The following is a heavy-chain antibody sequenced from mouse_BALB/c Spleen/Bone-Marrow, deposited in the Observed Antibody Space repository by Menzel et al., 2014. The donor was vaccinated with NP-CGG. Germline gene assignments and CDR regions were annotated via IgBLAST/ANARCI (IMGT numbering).Heavy chain of an antibody. D-gene: IGHD1-3*01. J-gene: IGHJ3*01. CDR1: GYSFTSYW. Sequence: QVQLKQSGPQLVRPGASVKISCKASGYSFTSYWMHWVKQRPGQGLEWIGMIDPSDSETKLNQKFKDKATLTVDKSSSTAYLRLSSPTSEDSAVYYCARRDNAPFAYWGQGTLVTVSA. CDR3: ARRDNAPFAY. V-gene: IGHV1S126*01. CDR2: IDPSDSET.